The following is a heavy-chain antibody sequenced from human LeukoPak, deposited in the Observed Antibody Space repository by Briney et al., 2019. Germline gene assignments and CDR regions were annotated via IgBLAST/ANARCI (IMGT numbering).Heavy chain of an antibody. Sequence: PGGSLRLSCAASGFTFSSYEMNWVRQAPGKGLEWASYISSDGYTMYYADSVKGRFTISRDNAKNSLSLQMNSLRAEDTAVYYCARGRHSSGWGEGTLVTVSS. J-gene: IGHJ4*02. CDR2: ISSDGYTM. CDR1: GFTFSSYE. CDR3: ARGRHSSG. V-gene: IGHV3-48*03. D-gene: IGHD6-19*01.